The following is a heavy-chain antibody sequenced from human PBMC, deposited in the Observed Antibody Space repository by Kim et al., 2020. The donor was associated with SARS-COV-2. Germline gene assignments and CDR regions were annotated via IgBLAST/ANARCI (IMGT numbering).Heavy chain of an antibody. CDR2: INNDGSDT. Sequence: GESLKISCAASGFTFSGHWMHWVRQVPGRGLVWVSRINNDGSDTTYADSVKGRFTSSRDNAKNTLYLQMNSLRVEDTAVYYCARGLIGPDYWGQGTLVTVSS. D-gene: IGHD2-21*01. CDR1: GFTFSGHW. J-gene: IGHJ4*02. CDR3: ARGLIGPDY. V-gene: IGHV3-74*01.